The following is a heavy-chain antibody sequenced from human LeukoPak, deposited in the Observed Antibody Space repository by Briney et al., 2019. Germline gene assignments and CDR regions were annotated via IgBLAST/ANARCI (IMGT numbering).Heavy chain of an antibody. D-gene: IGHD6-19*01. CDR2: IYYSGST. V-gene: IGHV4-30-4*02. CDR3: ARDLSSGWNNWFDP. J-gene: IGHJ5*02. Sequence: SETLSLTCTVSGGSISSGDYYRSWIRQPPGKGLEWIGYIYYSGSTYYNPSLKSRVTISVDTSKNQFSLKLSSVTAADTAVYYCARDLSSGWNNWFDPWGQGTLVTVSS. CDR1: GGSISSGDYY.